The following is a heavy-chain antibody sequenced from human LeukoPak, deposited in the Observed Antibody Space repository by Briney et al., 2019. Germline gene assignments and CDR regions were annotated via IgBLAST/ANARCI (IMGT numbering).Heavy chain of an antibody. CDR2: IYPGDSDT. J-gene: IGHJ4*02. Sequence: GESLKISCKGSGYSSTSYWIGWVRQMPGKGLEWMGIIYPGDSDTRYSPSFQGQVTISADKSISTAYLQWSSLKASDTAMYYCARAIRGSSTSFAPSLPIDYWGQGTLVTVSS. D-gene: IGHD2-2*01. CDR3: ARAIRGSSTSFAPSLPIDY. V-gene: IGHV5-51*01. CDR1: GYSSTSYW.